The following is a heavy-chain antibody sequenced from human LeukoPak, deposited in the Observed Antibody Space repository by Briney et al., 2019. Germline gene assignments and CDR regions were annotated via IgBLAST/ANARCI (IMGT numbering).Heavy chain of an antibody. Sequence: GGSVRLSCVASGFIFRNYAMSWVRQAPGEGLEWVSGISDNGGGTYYADSLKGRFTISRDNSKNMLYLQMNSLRAEDTAVYYCAKESGALGVPLYDYWGQGILVTGSS. J-gene: IGHJ4*02. D-gene: IGHD1-1*01. V-gene: IGHV3-23*01. CDR1: GFIFRNYA. CDR3: AKESGALGVPLYDY. CDR2: ISDNGGGT.